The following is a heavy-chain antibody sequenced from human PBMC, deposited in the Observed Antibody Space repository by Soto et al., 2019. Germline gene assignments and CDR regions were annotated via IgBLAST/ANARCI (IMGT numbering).Heavy chain of an antibody. J-gene: IGHJ6*01. CDR2: IIPVFGTP. Sequence: QVQLVQSGAEVKKPGSSVKVSCKASGGSLSNYGISWVRQAPGRGLEWMGAIIPVFGTPNYAQKFQDRVTITAEESTTTVYMEVRSLTSEDTAVYYCARGDATKIVVTTYYAMDVWGQGTTVTVSS. D-gene: IGHD3-22*01. CDR3: ARGDATKIVVTTYYAMDV. CDR1: GGSLSNYG. V-gene: IGHV1-69*12.